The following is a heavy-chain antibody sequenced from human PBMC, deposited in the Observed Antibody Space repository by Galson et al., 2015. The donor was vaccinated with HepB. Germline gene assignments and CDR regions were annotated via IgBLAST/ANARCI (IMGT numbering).Heavy chain of an antibody. J-gene: IGHJ5*02. CDR3: ARGRNSCYFPLRASS. Sequence: SLRLSCAASGFTFISYWMSWVRQAPGKGLEWVANIKQDGSEKYYVDSVKGRFTISRDNAKNSLYLQMNSLRAEDTAVYYCARGRNSCYFPLRASSWAQGT. CDR1: GFTFISYW. V-gene: IGHV3-7*03. D-gene: IGHD3-22*01. CDR2: IKQDGSEK.